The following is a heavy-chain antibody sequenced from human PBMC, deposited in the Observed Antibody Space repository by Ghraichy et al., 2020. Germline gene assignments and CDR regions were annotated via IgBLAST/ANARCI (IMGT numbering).Heavy chain of an antibody. J-gene: IGHJ4*02. Sequence: SETLSLTCTVSGDSISSGTYYWSWIRQHPGKGLEWIGYIYYSGSTYYNPSLKSRVTISVDTSKNHFSLNLSSVTAADTAVYYCARRRTAMAPNFDYWGQGVLVTVSS. D-gene: IGHD5-18*01. CDR1: GDSISSGTYY. V-gene: IGHV4-31*03. CDR3: ARRRTAMAPNFDY. CDR2: IYYSGST.